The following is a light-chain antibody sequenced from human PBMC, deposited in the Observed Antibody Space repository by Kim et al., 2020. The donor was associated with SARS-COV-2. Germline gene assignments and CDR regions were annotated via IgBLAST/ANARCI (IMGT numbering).Light chain of an antibody. CDR2: CDS. V-gene: IGLV3-21*04. Sequence: PETPAQFAGGENNLGRKSVHGDQTTTGQGPELVIYCDSAPPSGIPERCSGSNSGNTATLTISRVEAGDEGDYYCQVWDSSSDHWVFGGGTKLTVL. J-gene: IGLJ3*02. CDR3: QVWDSSSDHWV. CDR1: NLGRKS.